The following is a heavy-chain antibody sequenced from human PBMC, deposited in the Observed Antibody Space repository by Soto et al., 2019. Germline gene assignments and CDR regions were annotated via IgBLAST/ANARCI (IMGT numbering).Heavy chain of an antibody. D-gene: IGHD7-27*01. V-gene: IGHV1-46*04. CDR2: IDPSDGIT. Sequence: VQLVQSGAEVKKPGASVRVSCKASGYTFTSYFMHWVRQAPGQGLEWMGIIDPSDGITTYAQRLQGRLTMTRDTSTSTVYMDLSSLKSDDTALYYCARGFWGPTYYYGMDVWGRGTTVIVSS. CDR1: GYTFTSYF. J-gene: IGHJ6*02. CDR3: ARGFWGPTYYYGMDV.